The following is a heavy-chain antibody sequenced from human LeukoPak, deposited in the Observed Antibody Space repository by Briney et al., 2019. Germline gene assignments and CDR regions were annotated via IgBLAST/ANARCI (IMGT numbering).Heavy chain of an antibody. CDR2: INPSGGST. J-gene: IGHJ4*02. CDR3: ARDDRYCSSTSCYTPFDY. Sequence: ASVKVSCKASGYTFTSYYMHWVRQAPGQGLEWMGIINPSGGSTSYAQKFQGRVTMTRDTSTSTAYMELRSLRSDDTAVYYCARDDRYCSSTSCYTPFDYWGQGTLVTVSS. V-gene: IGHV1-46*01. CDR1: GYTFTSYY. D-gene: IGHD2-2*02.